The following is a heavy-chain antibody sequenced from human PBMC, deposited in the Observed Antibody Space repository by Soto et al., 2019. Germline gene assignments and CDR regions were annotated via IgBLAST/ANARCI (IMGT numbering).Heavy chain of an antibody. CDR2: ISYDGSNK. J-gene: IGHJ6*02. CDR3: ARDWDSRGMDV. CDR1: GFTFSSYA. V-gene: IGHV3-30-3*01. Sequence: HPXVSLRLSCAASGFTFSSYAMHWVRQAPGKGLEWVAVISYDGSNKYYADSVKGRFTISRDNSKNTLYLQMNSLRAEDTAVYYCARDWDSRGMDVWGQGTTVTVSS. D-gene: IGHD3-22*01.